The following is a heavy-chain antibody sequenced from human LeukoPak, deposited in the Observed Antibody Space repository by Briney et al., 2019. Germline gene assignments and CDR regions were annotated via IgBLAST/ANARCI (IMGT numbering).Heavy chain of an antibody. Sequence: GASVKVSCKASGYTFTGYYMHWVRQAPGQGLEWMGWINPNSGGTNYAQKFQGRVTMTRDTSISTAYMELSRLRSDDTAMYYCARESATLNFWSGYTKWNWFDPWGQGTLVTVSS. V-gene: IGHV1-2*02. D-gene: IGHD3-3*01. CDR1: GYTFTGYY. CDR2: INPNSGGT. J-gene: IGHJ5*02. CDR3: ARESATLNFWSGYTKWNWFDP.